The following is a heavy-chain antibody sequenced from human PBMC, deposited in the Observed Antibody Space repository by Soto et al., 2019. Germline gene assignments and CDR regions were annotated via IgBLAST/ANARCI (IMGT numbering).Heavy chain of an antibody. Sequence: NPSETLSLTCTVSGGSISSYYWSWIRQPPGKGLEWIGYIYYSGSTNYNPSLKSRVTISVETSKSQFSLKLSSVTTADTAVYYCAGGDYYHSSGYYFYYYTMDVWGQGTTVTVSS. D-gene: IGHD3-22*01. CDR1: GGSISSYY. CDR3: AGGDYYHSSGYYFYYYTMDV. V-gene: IGHV4-59*08. CDR2: IYYSGST. J-gene: IGHJ6*02.